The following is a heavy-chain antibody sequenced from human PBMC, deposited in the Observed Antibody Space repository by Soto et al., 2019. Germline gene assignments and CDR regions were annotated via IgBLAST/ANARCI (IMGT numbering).Heavy chain of an antibody. D-gene: IGHD2-2*01. CDR1: GYSFTSYW. V-gene: IGHV5-51*01. CDR3: ARHLVGSTRGNFDY. J-gene: IGHJ4*01. Sequence: PGEPLKISCKTSGYSFTSYWIGWVRQMPGKGMEWMGNIYPYDSDTRYSPSFQGQVTISADTSITTAYLQWSGLRASDTAMYFCARHLVGSTRGNFDYWGQGTLVTVS. CDR2: IYPYDSDT.